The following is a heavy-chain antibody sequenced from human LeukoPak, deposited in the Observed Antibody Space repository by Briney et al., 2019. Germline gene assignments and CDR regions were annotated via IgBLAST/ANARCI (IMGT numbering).Heavy chain of an antibody. Sequence: ASVKVSCKASGYTFTGYYMHWVRQAPGQGLEWMGWINPNSGGTNYVQKFQGWVTMTRDTSISTAYMELSRLRSDDTAVYYCARGPHILTGAFWNYFDYWGQGTLVTVSS. CDR3: ARGPHILTGAFWNYFDY. J-gene: IGHJ4*02. D-gene: IGHD3-9*01. V-gene: IGHV1-2*04. CDR2: INPNSGGT. CDR1: GYTFTGYY.